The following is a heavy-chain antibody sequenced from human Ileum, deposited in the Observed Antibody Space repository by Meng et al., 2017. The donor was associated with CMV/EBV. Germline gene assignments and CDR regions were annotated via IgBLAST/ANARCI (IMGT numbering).Heavy chain of an antibody. Sequence: QSQPQESGPGLVKPSHTLSLTCPVSATSIPNDDYYWSCIRPPPGKGLDWIGYIYYNGITYYNPSLKSRIAILVDTSKSQFSLIVSSVTAADTAVYYCAKYSGPSRWFDPWGQGTLVTVSS. CDR1: ATSIPNDDYY. CDR2: IYYNGIT. J-gene: IGHJ5*02. V-gene: IGHV4-30-4*01. D-gene: IGHD5-12*01. CDR3: AKYSGPSRWFDP.